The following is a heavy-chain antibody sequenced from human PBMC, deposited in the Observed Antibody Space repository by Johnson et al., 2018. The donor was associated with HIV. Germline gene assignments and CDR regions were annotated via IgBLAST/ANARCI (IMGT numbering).Heavy chain of an antibody. V-gene: IGHV3-43*01. Sequence: VQLVESGGGLVQPGRSLRLSCAASGFTFDDYTMHWVRQAPGKGLEWVSLISWDGGSTYYADSVKGRFTISRDNSKNSLYLQMNSLRAEDTALYYCAKDLRAVGATDAFDIWGQGTMVTVSS. CDR1: GFTFDDYT. CDR2: ISWDGGST. CDR3: AKDLRAVGATDAFDI. D-gene: IGHD1-26*01. J-gene: IGHJ3*02.